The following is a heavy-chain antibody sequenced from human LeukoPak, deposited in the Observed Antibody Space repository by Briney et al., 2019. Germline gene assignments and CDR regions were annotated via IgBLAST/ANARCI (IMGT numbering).Heavy chain of an antibody. V-gene: IGHV3-30*03. CDR1: GFTFSRFC. CDR2: ISYDGSNK. Sequence: PGESLRLSCAASGFTFSRFCMSWVRQAPGKGLEWVAVISYDGSNKYYADSVKGRFTISRDNSKNTLYLQMNSLRAEDTAVYYCARVNSWGQGTLVTVSS. CDR3: ARVNS. J-gene: IGHJ4*02.